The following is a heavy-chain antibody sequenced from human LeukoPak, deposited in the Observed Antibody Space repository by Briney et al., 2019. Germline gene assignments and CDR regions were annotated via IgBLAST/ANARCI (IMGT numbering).Heavy chain of an antibody. Sequence: GGSLRLSCAASGFTFSSYAITWIRQAPGKGLEWVSSIIGSGGTTYSADSVKGRFTISRDNVKNTVSLQMNSLRAEDTAIYYCAKTSHSSGFYYYFDYWGQGTLVTVSS. J-gene: IGHJ4*02. CDR1: GFTFSSYA. D-gene: IGHD3-22*01. CDR2: IIGSGGTT. CDR3: AKTSHSSGFYYYFDY. V-gene: IGHV3-23*01.